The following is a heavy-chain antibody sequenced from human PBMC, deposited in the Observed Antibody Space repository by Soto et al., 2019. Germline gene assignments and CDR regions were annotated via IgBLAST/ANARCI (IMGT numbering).Heavy chain of an antibody. CDR1: GVSLTTSGVG. V-gene: IGHV2-5*02. J-gene: IGHJ4*02. D-gene: IGHD3-3*01. Sequence: QITLNESGPTQVKPRQTLTLTCTFSGVSLTTSGVGVGWIRQSPGKAQEWLALIYWDDDKCYSPSLKSRITTTKHTSKNQGVLTMADVDPADTATYYCAHRVLRTVFGLVTTTAIYFDFWGQGTPVAVSS. CDR2: IYWDDDK. CDR3: AHRVLRTVFGLVTTTAIYFDF.